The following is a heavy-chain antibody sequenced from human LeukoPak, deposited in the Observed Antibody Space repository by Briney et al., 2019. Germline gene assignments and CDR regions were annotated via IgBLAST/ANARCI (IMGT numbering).Heavy chain of an antibody. D-gene: IGHD2-2*01. CDR2: IIPIFGTA. V-gene: IGHV1-69*05. Sequence: SVKVSCKASRGTFSSYAISWVRQAPGQGLEWMGGIIPIFGTANYAQKFQGRVTITTDESTSTAYMELSSLRSEDTAVYYCARGPLWDIVVVPAVWRGLYYYYMDVWGRGTTVTVSS. CDR1: RGTFSSYA. CDR3: ARGPLWDIVVVPAVWRGLYYYYMDV. J-gene: IGHJ6*03.